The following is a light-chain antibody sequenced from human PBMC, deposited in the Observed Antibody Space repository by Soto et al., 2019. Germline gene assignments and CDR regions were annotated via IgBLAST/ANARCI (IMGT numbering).Light chain of an antibody. CDR1: SSDVGTYKY. CDR2: DVT. V-gene: IGLV2-11*01. Sequence: QSALTQPRSVSGSPGQSVAISCTGTSSDVGTYKYVSWYQQHPGKAPKLIIYDVTERPSGVPDRFSASKSGNTASLTISGLQTEDEAEYYCCSYAGTCTPVVFGGGTKVTVL. J-gene: IGLJ2*01. CDR3: CSYAGTCTPVV.